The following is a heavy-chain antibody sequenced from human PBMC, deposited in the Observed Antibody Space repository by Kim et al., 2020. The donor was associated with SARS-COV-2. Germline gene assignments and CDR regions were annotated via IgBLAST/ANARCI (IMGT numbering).Heavy chain of an antibody. D-gene: IGHD3-10*01. J-gene: IGHJ5*02. CDR1: GFTFGDYA. CDR2: ISWNSGSI. V-gene: IGHV3-9*01. Sequence: GGSLRLSCAASGFTFGDYAMHWVRQAPGKGLEWVSGISWNSGSIGYADSVKGRFTISRDNAKNSLYLQMNSLRAEDTALYYCAKANTRLWFGTGPNWFDPWGQGTLVTVSS. CDR3: AKANTRLWFGTGPNWFDP.